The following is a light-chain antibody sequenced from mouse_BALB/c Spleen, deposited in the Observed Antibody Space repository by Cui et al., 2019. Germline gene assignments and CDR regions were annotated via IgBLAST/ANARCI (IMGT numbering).Light chain of an antibody. CDR2: STS. J-gene: IGKJ1*01. CDR1: SSVSY. CDR3: QQWSSYPWT. Sequence: QFVHTQSPAIMSASLGEDITLTCSASSSVSYMQWYQQKSGTSPKLLIYSTSNLASGVPSRFSGSGSGTFYSLTISSVEAEDAADYYCQQWSSYPWTFGGGTKLEIK. V-gene: IGKV4-80*01.